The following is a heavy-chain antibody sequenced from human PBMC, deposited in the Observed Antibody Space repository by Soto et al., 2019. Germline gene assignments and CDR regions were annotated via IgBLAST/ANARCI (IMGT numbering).Heavy chain of an antibody. CDR3: ARVPDY. CDR1: GGSISSGGYS. V-gene: IGHV4-30-2*01. Sequence: QLQLQESGSGLVKPSQTLSLTCAVSGGSISSGGYSWSWIRQPPGKGLVWIGYIYHSGRTNYNPAPXRXXTLSVDRPKSPFSLKLSSVTAADTAVYNCARVPDYWGQGTLVTVSS. J-gene: IGHJ4*02. CDR2: IYHSGRT. D-gene: IGHD2-2*01.